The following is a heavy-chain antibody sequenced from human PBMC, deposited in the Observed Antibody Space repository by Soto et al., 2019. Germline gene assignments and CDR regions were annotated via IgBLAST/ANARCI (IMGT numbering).Heavy chain of an antibody. CDR2: IWYDGSNK. Sequence: PGGSLRLSCAASGFTFSSYGMHWVRQAPGKGLEWVAVIWYDGSNKYYADSVKGRFTISRDNSKNTLYLQMNSLRAEDTAVYYCARGSPVRIVKNYGDYEYWGQGTPVTVSS. V-gene: IGHV3-33*01. D-gene: IGHD4-17*01. J-gene: IGHJ4*02. CDR3: ARGSPVRIVKNYGDYEY. CDR1: GFTFSSYG.